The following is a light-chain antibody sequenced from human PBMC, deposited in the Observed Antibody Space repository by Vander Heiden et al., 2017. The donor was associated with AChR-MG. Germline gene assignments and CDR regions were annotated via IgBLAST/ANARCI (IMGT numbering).Light chain of an antibody. V-gene: IGLV2-11*01. Sequence: QSALTQPHSVSGSPGQPLTISCTGTSSDVGEYNYDSWYQQRPGKAPKLIIYDVTTRPSGVPDRFSGSKSGETASLTISGLQAEDEADYYCCSYGGDYTWVFGGGTTLTVL. J-gene: IGLJ3*02. CDR2: DVT. CDR3: CSYGGDYTWV. CDR1: SSDVGEYNY.